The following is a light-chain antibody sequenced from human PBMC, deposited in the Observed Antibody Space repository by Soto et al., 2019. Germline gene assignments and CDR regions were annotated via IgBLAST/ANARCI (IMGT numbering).Light chain of an antibody. CDR1: QSISSH. Sequence: DIQMTQSPSTLSASVGDRVTITCRASQSISSHLAWYQQKPGKAPEVLIYDASTLESGVSSRFSGSGSGTKFTLTISNLQPDDFATYFCQQYSSNFYTLGQGTK. J-gene: IGKJ2*01. CDR2: DAS. V-gene: IGKV1-5*01. CDR3: QQYSSNFYT.